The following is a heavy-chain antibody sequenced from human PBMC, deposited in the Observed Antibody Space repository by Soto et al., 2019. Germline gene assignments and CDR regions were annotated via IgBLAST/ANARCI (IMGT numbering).Heavy chain of an antibody. Sequence: QLQMQESGPGLVKPSETLSLTCTVSGDSISSSSSYWGWIRQPPGKGLEWIGSIYYTGTTYYNPSLKSRVTIAVDTSKKQFSLKLTSVTAADTAVYYCGRGLDDRWLVIDSWGQGTLVTVSS. J-gene: IGHJ4*02. D-gene: IGHD6-6*01. V-gene: IGHV4-39*01. CDR1: GDSISSSSSY. CDR3: GRGLDDRWLVIDS. CDR2: IYYTGTT.